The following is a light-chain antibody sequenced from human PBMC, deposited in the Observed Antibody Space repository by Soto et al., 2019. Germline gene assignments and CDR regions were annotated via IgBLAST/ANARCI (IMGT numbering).Light chain of an antibody. Sequence: EIVLTQSPVTLSLSPGERATLSCMASQSVSSSYLAWYQQKPGQSPRLVIYGPSSRATGIPDRFSGSGSGTDFNLTISRLEPEDFAAYYCQQYGSSPPMTFGQGTKVDI. CDR1: QSVSSSY. V-gene: IGKV3-20*01. CDR3: QQYGSSPPMT. J-gene: IGKJ1*01. CDR2: GPS.